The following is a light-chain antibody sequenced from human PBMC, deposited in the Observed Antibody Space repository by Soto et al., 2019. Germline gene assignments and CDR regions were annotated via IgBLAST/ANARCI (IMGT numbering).Light chain of an antibody. V-gene: IGKV1-39*01. CDR3: QQGYSNPWT. CDR1: QTVNTY. J-gene: IGKJ1*01. CDR2: AAS. Sequence: DIQMTQSPSSLSASIGDRVTITCRASQTVNTYLHWYQQKPGKAPKLLIYAASNLQSGVPSRFSGSGSGTNFTLSLSSLQPEHFATYYCQQGYSNPWTFGQGTKVDIK.